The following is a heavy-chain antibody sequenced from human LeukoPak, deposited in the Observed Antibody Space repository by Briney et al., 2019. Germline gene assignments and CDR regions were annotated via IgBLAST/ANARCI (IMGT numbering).Heavy chain of an antibody. CDR3: ARHLKSGTLPLGSDYYYYYYYMDV. CDR2: ISRSGSTK. CDR1: GFTFSDYN. V-gene: IGHV3-11*01. D-gene: IGHD3-16*01. Sequence: GGSLRLSCAASGFTFSDYNMRWIRQAPGKGLEWVSSISRSGSTKYYADSVKGRFTISRDNAKNSLFLQMNSLRAEDTALYHCARHLKSGTLPLGSDYYYYYYYMDVWGQGTTVTISS. J-gene: IGHJ6*03.